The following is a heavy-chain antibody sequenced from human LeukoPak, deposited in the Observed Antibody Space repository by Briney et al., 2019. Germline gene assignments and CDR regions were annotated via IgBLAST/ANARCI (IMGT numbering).Heavy chain of an antibody. CDR3: ARVPGEDRFLEWSISSYYMDV. D-gene: IGHD3-3*01. CDR1: GFTFSSYA. Sequence: PGGSLRLSCAASGFTFSSYAMHWVRQAPGKGLEWVAVISYDGSNKYYADFVKGRFTISRDNSKNTLYLQMNSLRAEDTVVYYCARVPGEDRFLEWSISSYYMDVWGKGTTVTVSS. J-gene: IGHJ6*03. CDR2: ISYDGSNK. V-gene: IGHV3-30*04.